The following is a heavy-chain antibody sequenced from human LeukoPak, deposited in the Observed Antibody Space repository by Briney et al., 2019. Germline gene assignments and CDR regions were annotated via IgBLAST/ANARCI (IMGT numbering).Heavy chain of an antibody. CDR3: ARDRVSSSWNNYYYYYGMDV. J-gene: IGHJ6*02. CDR1: GFTFSSYA. V-gene: IGHV3-7*01. D-gene: IGHD6-13*01. Sequence: GGSLRLSCAASGFTFSSYAMSWVRQAPGKGLEWVANIKQGGSEKYYVDSVKGRFTISRDNAKNSLYLQMNSLRAEDTAVYYCARDRVSSSWNNYYYYYGMDVWGQGTTVTVSS. CDR2: IKQGGSEK.